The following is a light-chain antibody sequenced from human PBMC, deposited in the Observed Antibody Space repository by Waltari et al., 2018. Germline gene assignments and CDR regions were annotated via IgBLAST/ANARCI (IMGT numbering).Light chain of an antibody. Sequence: DIVMTQSPDSLAVSLGERAPIYCKSSQSVLYSSNNKNYLAWYQQKPGQPPKLLIYWASTRESGVPDRFSGSGSGTDFTLTISSLQAEDVAVYYCQQYYSTLWTFGQGTKVEIK. CDR1: QSVLYSSNNKNY. V-gene: IGKV4-1*01. J-gene: IGKJ1*01. CDR3: QQYYSTLWT. CDR2: WAS.